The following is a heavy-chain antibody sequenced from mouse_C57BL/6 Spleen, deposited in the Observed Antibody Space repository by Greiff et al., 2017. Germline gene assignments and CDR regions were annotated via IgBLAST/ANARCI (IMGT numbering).Heavy chain of an antibody. CDR2: IRLKSDNYAT. Sequence: EVKLVESGGGLVQPGGSMKLSCVASGFTFSNYWMNWVRQSPEKGLEWVAQIRLKSDNYATHYAESVKGRFTISRDDSKSSVYLQMNNLRAEDTGIYYCTSTMVKVYYFDYWGQGTTLTVSS. V-gene: IGHV6-3*01. CDR1: GFTFSNYW. D-gene: IGHD2-2*01. J-gene: IGHJ2*01. CDR3: TSTMVKVYYFDY.